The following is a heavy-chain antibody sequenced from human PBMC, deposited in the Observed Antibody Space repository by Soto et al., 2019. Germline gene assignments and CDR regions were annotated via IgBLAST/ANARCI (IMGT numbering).Heavy chain of an antibody. V-gene: IGHV5-51*01. CDR1: GYSFLNYW. CDR3: VRQYMVAARNSPYYLDL. D-gene: IGHD2-15*01. J-gene: IGHJ4*02. CDR2: IYPDDSET. Sequence: GESLKIXCKGSGYSFLNYWIGWVRQMPGKDLEWIGIIYPDDSETRYSPSFQGRVTISVDRSITTTYLQWNTLQASDTATYYCVRQYMVAARNSPYYLDLWGQGILVTVSS.